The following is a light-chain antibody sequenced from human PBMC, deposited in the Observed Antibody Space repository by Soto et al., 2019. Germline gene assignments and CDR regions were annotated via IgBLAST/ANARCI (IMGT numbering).Light chain of an antibody. Sequence: QAVVTQEPSLTVSPGGPVTLTGGSRTGPVTSGHYTYWFQQKPGQAPRTLIYDTYNRHSWTPPHFSGFLLGGKAALTLSGAQPQDEAEYYCLLSQSGARVFGGGTKLTVL. J-gene: IGLJ2*01. CDR3: LLSQSGARV. CDR1: TGPVTSGHY. V-gene: IGLV7-46*01. CDR2: DTY.